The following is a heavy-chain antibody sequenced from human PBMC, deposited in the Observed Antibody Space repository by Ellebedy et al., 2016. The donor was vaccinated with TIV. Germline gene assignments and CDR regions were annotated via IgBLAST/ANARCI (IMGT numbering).Heavy chain of an antibody. CDR2: IWYDGSNK. CDR3: ARDQPYYDSSGYDY. CDR1: GFTFSSYG. D-gene: IGHD3-22*01. V-gene: IGHV3-33*01. Sequence: GGSLRLXXAAPGFTFSSYGMHWVRQAPGKGLEWVAVIWYDGSNKYYADSVKGRFTISRDNSKNTLYLQMNSLRAEDTAVYYCARDQPYYDSSGYDYWGQGTLVTVSS. J-gene: IGHJ4*02.